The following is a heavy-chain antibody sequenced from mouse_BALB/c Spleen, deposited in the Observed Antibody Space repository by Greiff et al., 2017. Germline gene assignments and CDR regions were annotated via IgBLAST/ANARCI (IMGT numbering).Heavy chain of an antibody. CDR1: GFNIKDTY. D-gene: IGHD1-1*01. CDR2: IDPANGNT. Sequence: VQLKQSGAELVKPGASVKLSCTASGFNIKDTYMHWVKQRPEQGLEWIGRIDPANGNTKYDPKFQGKATITADTSSNTAYLQLSSLTSEDTAVYYCAPPYYGSSLYAMDYWGQGTSVTVSS. J-gene: IGHJ4*01. CDR3: APPYYGSSLYAMDY. V-gene: IGHV14-3*02.